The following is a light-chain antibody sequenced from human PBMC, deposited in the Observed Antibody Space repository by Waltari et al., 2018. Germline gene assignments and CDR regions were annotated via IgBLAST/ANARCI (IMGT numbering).Light chain of an antibody. CDR3: QSYDSSSVV. CDR1: SGSIASNY. CDR2: EDN. J-gene: IGLJ2*01. Sequence: NFMLTQSHSVSESPGKTVTISCTRSSGSIASNYVQWYQQRPGSAPTTVIYEDNQRPSGVPVRFSGSIDSSSNSASLTLSGLKTEDEADYYCQSYDSSSVVFGGGTKLTVL. V-gene: IGLV6-57*03.